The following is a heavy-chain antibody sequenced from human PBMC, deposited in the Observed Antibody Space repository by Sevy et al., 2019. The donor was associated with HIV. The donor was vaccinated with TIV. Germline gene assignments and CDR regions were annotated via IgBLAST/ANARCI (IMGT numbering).Heavy chain of an antibody. D-gene: IGHD3-3*01. V-gene: IGHV3-23*01. CDR3: ATWFGVATNYYYYYMDV. CDR1: GFTFSSYA. CDR2: ISGSGGST. Sequence: GGSLRLSCAASGFTFSSYAMSWVRQAPGKGLEWVSAISGSGGSTYYADSVKGRFTISRDNSKNTLYLQMNSLRAEDTAVYYCATWFGVATNYYYYYMDVWGKGTTVTVSS. J-gene: IGHJ6*03.